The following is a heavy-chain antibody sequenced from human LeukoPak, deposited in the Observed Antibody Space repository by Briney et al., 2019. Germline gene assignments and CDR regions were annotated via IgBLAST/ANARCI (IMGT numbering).Heavy chain of an antibody. V-gene: IGHV1-18*01. CDR3: ARGTMVRGAIITKPDY. J-gene: IGHJ4*02. D-gene: IGHD3-10*01. CDR2: ISAYNGNT. CDR1: GYTFTSYG. Sequence: ASVKVSCKASGYTFTSYGISWVRQAPGQGLEWMGWISAYNGNTNYAQKLQGRVTMTTDTSTSTAYMELRSLRSDDTAVYYCARGTMVRGAIITKPDYWGQGTLVTVSS.